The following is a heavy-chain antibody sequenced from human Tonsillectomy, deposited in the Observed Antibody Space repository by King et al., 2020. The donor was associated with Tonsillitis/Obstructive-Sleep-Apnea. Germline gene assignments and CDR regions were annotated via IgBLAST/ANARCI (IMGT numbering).Heavy chain of an antibody. J-gene: IGHJ4*02. Sequence: VQLVESGAKVKKPGASVKVSCKASGYTFTGYYMHWVRQAPGQGLEWMGWINPNSGGTNYAQKFQGRVTMTRDTSISTAYMELSRLRSDDTAVYYCARDLVGATGAVDYWGQGTLVTVSS. D-gene: IGHD1-26*01. CDR3: ARDLVGATGAVDY. V-gene: IGHV1-2*02. CDR1: GYTFTGYY. CDR2: INPNSGGT.